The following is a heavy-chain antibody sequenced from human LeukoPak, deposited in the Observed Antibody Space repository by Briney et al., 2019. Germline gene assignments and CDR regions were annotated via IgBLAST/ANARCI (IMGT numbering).Heavy chain of an antibody. CDR3: ARVRSIAARRYYYYYMDI. J-gene: IGHJ6*03. D-gene: IGHD6-6*01. CDR1: GFTFSSYW. Sequence: GGSLRLSCAASGFTFSSYWMSWVRQAPGKGLEWVANIKQDGSEKYYVDSVKGRFTISRDNAKNSLYLQMNSLRAEDTAVYYCARVRSIAARRYYYYYMDIWGQGTMVTVSS. V-gene: IGHV3-7*01. CDR2: IKQDGSEK.